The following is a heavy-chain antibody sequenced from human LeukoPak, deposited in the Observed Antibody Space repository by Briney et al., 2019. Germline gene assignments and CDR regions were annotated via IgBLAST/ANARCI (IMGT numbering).Heavy chain of an antibody. Sequence: GGSLRLSCAASGLTFSSYWMSWVRQAPGKGLEWVANIKQDGSEKYYVDSVKGRFTISRENSKNSLYLQMNSLRTEHTALYYCAKDISGFSYGYDCWGQGTLVTVSS. CDR2: IKQDGSEK. J-gene: IGHJ4*02. CDR1: GLTFSSYW. D-gene: IGHD5-18*01. V-gene: IGHV3-7*03. CDR3: AKDISGFSYGYDC.